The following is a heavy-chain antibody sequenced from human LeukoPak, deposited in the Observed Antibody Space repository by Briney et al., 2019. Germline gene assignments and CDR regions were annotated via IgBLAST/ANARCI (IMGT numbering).Heavy chain of an antibody. J-gene: IGHJ4*02. CDR2: IKQDGSEK. CDR1: GFTFSSYW. Sequence: GGSLRLSCAASGFTFSSYWMSWVRQAPGKGREWVANIKQDGSEKYYVDSVKGRFTISRDNAKNSLYLQMNSLRAEDTAVYYCARLLLWFGEQVDYWGQGTLVTVSS. D-gene: IGHD3-10*01. V-gene: IGHV3-7*03. CDR3: ARLLLWFGEQVDY.